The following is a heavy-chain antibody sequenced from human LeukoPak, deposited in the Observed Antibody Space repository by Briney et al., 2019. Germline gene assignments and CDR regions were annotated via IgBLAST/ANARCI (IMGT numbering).Heavy chain of an antibody. CDR1: GGTFSSYA. V-gene: IGHV1-18*01. D-gene: IGHD3-3*01. CDR3: ARDRLRFLPWDWFDP. CDR2: ISAYNGNT. Sequence: GSSVKVSCKASGGTFSSYAISWVRQAPGQGLEWMGWISAYNGNTNYAQKFQGRVTMTTDTSTSTAYMELRSLRSDDTAVYYCARDRLRFLPWDWFDPWGQGTLVTVSS. J-gene: IGHJ5*02.